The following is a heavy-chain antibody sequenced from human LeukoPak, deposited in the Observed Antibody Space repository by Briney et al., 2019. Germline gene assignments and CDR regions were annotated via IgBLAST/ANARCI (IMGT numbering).Heavy chain of an antibody. CDR3: ARSQSGYFPPTSDY. V-gene: IGHV3-21*01. CDR2: ISSSSDYI. CDR1: GFTFSSYN. Sequence: GGSLRLSCAASGFTFSSYNMNWVRQAPGKGLEWVSSISSSSDYIHYADSVKGRFTISRDDAKNSLYLQSNSLRAEDTAVYYCARSQSGYFPPTSDYWGQGTLVTVSS. D-gene: IGHD3-3*01. J-gene: IGHJ4*02.